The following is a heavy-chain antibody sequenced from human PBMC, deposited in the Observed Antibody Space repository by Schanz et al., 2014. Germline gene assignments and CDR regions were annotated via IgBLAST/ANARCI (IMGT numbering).Heavy chain of an antibody. Sequence: EVQLLESGGGLVQPGGSLRLSCAASGFTFTTHSMTWVRQAPGKGLEWVSAISGSGGSTYYADSVKGRFTISRDKSKNTLYLQMNSQRAEDTAVYYCAKDPSHGDYDYYFDYWGQGTLVTVSS. CDR1: GFTFTTHS. V-gene: IGHV3-23*01. CDR3: AKDPSHGDYDYYFDY. D-gene: IGHD3-22*01. CDR2: ISGSGGST. J-gene: IGHJ4*02.